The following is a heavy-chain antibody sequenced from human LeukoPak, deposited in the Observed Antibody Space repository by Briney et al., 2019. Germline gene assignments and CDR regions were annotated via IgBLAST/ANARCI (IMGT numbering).Heavy chain of an antibody. V-gene: IGHV3-30*03. CDR3: ARAGGSTVSHSDY. J-gene: IGHJ4*02. CDR1: GFTFSSYG. Sequence: GGSLRLSCAASGFTFSSYGMHWVRQAPGKGLEWVALISYDGSNEYYADSVRGRFTISRDNSKNTLYLQMNSLRAEDTAVYYCARAGGSTVSHSDYWGQGTLVTVSS. CDR2: ISYDGSNE. D-gene: IGHD4-17*01.